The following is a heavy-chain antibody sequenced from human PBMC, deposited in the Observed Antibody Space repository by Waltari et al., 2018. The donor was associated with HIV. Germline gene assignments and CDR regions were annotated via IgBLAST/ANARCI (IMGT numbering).Heavy chain of an antibody. J-gene: IGHJ3*01. CDR3: ARQGGHSNWAVDV. D-gene: IGHD4-4*01. V-gene: IGHV5-51*01. CDR2: IYPGDTDT. CDR1: GYSFTSYW. Sequence: EVQLVQSGAEVKKPGESLKISCKGAGYSFTSYWIGWVRQMPGKCLEWMGIIYPGDTDTSYSPSLQGQVTISTDKSISTAYMQWSSLKASDTAMYYCARQGGHSNWAVDVWGQVTMVTVSS.